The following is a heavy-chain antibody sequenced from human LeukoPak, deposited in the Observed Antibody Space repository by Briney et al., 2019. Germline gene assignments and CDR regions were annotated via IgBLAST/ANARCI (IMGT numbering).Heavy chain of an antibody. CDR2: IYYSGTT. Sequence: PSETLSLTCTVSGGSISSGTYYWGWIRQPPGKGLEWIGSIYYSGTTNYNPSLKSRVTISVDTSKNQFSLKLSSVTAADTAVYYCARKRNSYYYGWFDPWGQGTLVTVSS. J-gene: IGHJ5*02. CDR1: GGSISSGTYY. CDR3: ARKRNSYYYGWFDP. V-gene: IGHV4-39*07. D-gene: IGHD3-10*01.